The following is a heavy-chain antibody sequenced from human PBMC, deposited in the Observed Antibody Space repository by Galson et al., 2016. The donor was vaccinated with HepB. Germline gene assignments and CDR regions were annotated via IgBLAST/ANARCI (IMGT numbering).Heavy chain of an antibody. CDR2: ISSSFSTT. CDR3: ARITTVHFDWIPYFDY. CDR1: GFTFSSYS. D-gene: IGHD3-9*01. V-gene: IGHV3-48*02. J-gene: IGHJ4*02. Sequence: SLRLSCAASGFTFSSYSMNWVRQAPGKGLEWVSYISSSFSTTYYADSVKGRFTTSRDNAKNSLFLQMNSLRDEDTAVYYCARITTVHFDWIPYFDYWGQGTLVTVSS.